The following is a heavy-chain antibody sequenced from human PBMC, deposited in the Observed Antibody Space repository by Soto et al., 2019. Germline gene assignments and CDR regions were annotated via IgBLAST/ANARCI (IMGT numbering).Heavy chain of an antibody. CDR1: GYSISSGYY. J-gene: IGHJ4*02. CDR2: IYHSGST. V-gene: IGHV4-38-2*01. CDR3: ARLFYDILPDY. Sequence: SETLSLTCAVSGYSISSGYYWGCIRQPPGKGLEWIGSIYHSGSTYYNPSLKSRVTISVDTSKNQFSLKLSSVTAADTAVYYCARLFYDILPDYWGQGTLVTVSS. D-gene: IGHD3-9*01.